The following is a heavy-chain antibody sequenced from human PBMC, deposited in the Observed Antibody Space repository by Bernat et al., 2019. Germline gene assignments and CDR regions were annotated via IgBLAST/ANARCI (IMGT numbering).Heavy chain of an antibody. CDR2: IYSGGST. J-gene: IGHJ4*02. Sequence: EVQLVETGGGLIQPGGSLRLSCAASGFTVSSNYMIWVRQAPGKGLEWVSVIYSGGSTYYEDSVKGRFTSSRDNYKNTLYLKMNSLGAEDTDVYYCATRPSQKGYFNYWGQGTLVTVSS. CDR3: ATRPSQKGYFNY. V-gene: IGHV3-53*02. CDR1: GFTVSSNY.